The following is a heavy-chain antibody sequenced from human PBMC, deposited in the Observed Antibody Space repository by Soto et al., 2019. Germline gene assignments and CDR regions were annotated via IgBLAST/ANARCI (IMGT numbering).Heavy chain of an antibody. J-gene: IGHJ5*02. CDR1: GSSFTTYN. D-gene: IGHD3-22*01. CDR3: AGDNYDNTGPGA. CDR2: ISSSGDSK. Sequence: EVQLVESGGDLIQPGGSLRLTCTASGSSFTTYNMNWVRQAPGKELEWISYISSSGDSKYYADSVKGRFTIFRDNAKSSLYLQMDSLRDEDKAVYYYAGDNYDNTGPGAWGQGTLVTVSS. V-gene: IGHV3-48*02.